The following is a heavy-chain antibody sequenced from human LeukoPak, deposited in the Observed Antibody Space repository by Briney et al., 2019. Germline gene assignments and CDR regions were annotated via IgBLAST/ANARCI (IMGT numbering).Heavy chain of an antibody. Sequence: PGGSLRLSCAASGFTFSSYAMSWVRQAPGKGLEWVAVISYDGSNKYYADSVKGRFTISRDNSKNTLYLQMNSLRAEDTAVYYCAKEGPYSSSLGYWGQGTLVTVSS. CDR2: ISYDGSNK. CDR3: AKEGPYSSSLGY. D-gene: IGHD6-13*01. CDR1: GFTFSSYA. V-gene: IGHV3-30*18. J-gene: IGHJ4*02.